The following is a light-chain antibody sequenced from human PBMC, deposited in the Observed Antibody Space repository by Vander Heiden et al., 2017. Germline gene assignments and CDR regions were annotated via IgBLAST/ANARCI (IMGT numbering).Light chain of an antibody. CDR2: ENN. V-gene: IGLV1-51*02. CDR3: GTWDSSLSVV. J-gene: IGLJ2*01. CDR1: SSNIGSNY. Sequence: QSVLTQPPSVSAAPGQRVTISCPGSSSNIGSNYVSWYQQLPGTAPKLLIYENNKRPSGIPDRFSGSKSGTSATLGITGLQTGDEADYYCGTWDSSLSVVFGGGTKLTVL.